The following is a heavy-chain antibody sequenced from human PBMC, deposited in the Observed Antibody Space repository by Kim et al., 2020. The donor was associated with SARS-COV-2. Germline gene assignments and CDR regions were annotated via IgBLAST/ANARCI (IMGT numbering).Heavy chain of an antibody. CDR1: GYTFTGYY. D-gene: IGHD3-22*01. V-gene: IGHV1-2*02. CDR3: ARAMRYYYDSSGYSWSAFDI. J-gene: IGHJ3*02. CDR2: INPNSGGT. Sequence: ASVKVSCKASGYTFTGYYMHWVRQAPGQGLEWMGWINPNSGGTNYAQKFQGRVTMTRDTSISTAYMELSRLRSDDTAVYYCARAMRYYYDSSGYSWSAFDIWGQGTMVTVSS.